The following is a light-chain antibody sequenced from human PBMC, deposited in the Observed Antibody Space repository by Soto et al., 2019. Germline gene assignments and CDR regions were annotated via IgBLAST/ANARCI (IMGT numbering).Light chain of an antibody. CDR3: QQSYSTPQVT. CDR2: ATS. Sequence: DIQMTQSPSSLSASVGDRVTITCRASQSISTYLNWYQQKPGKAPKLLIYATSSLQMGVPSRFSGSGSGTDFSLPINILQPEDFANYYSQQSYSTPQVTLGGGTKGDIK. V-gene: IGKV1-39*01. J-gene: IGKJ4*01. CDR1: QSISTY.